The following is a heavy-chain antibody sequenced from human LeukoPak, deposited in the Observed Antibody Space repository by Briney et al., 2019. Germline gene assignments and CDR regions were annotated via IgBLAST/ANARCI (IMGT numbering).Heavy chain of an antibody. CDR2: ISGSGGST. CDR1: GFTFSSYA. V-gene: IGHV3-23*01. Sequence: PGGSLRLSCAASGFTFSSYAMSWVRQAPGKGLEWVSAISGSGGSTYYADSVKGRFTISRDNSKNTLYLQMNRLRAEDTAVYYCAKDPNYGGNSPHSFDYWGQGTLVTVSS. D-gene: IGHD4-23*01. CDR3: AKDPNYGGNSPHSFDY. J-gene: IGHJ4*02.